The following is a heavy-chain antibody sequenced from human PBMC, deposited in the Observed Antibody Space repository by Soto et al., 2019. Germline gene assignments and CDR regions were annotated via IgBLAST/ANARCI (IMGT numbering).Heavy chain of an antibody. Sequence: SETLSLTCSVSGGSVSSGSYYWSWIRQPPGKGLEWIGYISYSGSTNYNPSLKSRVTISVDTSKNQFSLKLSSVTAADTAVYYCARASIDYGDYEFYYYYGMDVWGQGTKVTVS. CDR2: ISYSGST. CDR3: ARASIDYGDYEFYYYYGMDV. CDR1: GGSVSSGSYY. D-gene: IGHD4-17*01. V-gene: IGHV4-61*01. J-gene: IGHJ6*02.